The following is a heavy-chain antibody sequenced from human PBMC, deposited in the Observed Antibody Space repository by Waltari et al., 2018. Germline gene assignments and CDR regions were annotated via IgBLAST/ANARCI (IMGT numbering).Heavy chain of an antibody. CDR3: ARDPIPGYAYRSDY. Sequence: QVQLQESGPGLVKPSETLSLICTVSGFSISRGYYWGWIRQPPGKGLEWIGSTFHSGTTYNNPSLNSRITMSVDTSNNQFSLRLISVTAADTAMYYCARDPIPGYAYRSDYWGQGTLVTVSS. CDR1: GFSISRGYY. V-gene: IGHV4-38-2*02. J-gene: IGHJ4*02. D-gene: IGHD5-12*01. CDR2: TFHSGTT.